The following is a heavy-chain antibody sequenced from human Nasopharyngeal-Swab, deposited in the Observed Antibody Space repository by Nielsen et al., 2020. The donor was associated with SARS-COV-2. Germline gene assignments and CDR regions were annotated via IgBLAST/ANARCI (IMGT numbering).Heavy chain of an antibody. CDR2: INHSGST. CDR3: ARGGIPTGDLPTGYYFDY. J-gene: IGHJ4*02. CDR1: GGSFSGYY. D-gene: IGHD7-27*01. V-gene: IGHV4-34*01. Sequence: SETLSLTCAVYGGSFSGYYWSWIRKPPGKGLEWIGEINHSGSTNYNPSLKSRVTISVDTSKNQFSLKLSSVTAADTAVYYCARGGIPTGDLPTGYYFDYWGQGTLVTVSS.